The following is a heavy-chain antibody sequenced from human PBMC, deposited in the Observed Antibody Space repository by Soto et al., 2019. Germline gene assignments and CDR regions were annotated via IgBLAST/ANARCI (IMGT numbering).Heavy chain of an antibody. V-gene: IGHV2-5*02. D-gene: IGHD3-16*02. CDR3: AHLMITYGGVIADDAFDV. J-gene: IGHJ3*01. Sequence: QITLKESGPTLVEPTQTLTLTCTFSGFSLTTRQVGVGWIRQPPGQALEWLAVIYWDNDKRYSPSLERRLTITKDTSKNQVVLTVTNMDPMDTATYYCAHLMITYGGVIADDAFDVWGQGTMVTVSS. CDR1: GFSLTTRQVG. CDR2: IYWDNDK.